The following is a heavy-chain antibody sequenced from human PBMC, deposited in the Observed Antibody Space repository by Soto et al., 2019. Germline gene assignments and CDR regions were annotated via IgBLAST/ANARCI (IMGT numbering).Heavy chain of an antibody. D-gene: IGHD4-17*01. CDR1: GFTVSSYG. CDR3: ARDQDYSDYEPPYSDY. J-gene: IGHJ4*01. V-gene: IGHV3-33*01. Sequence: PGGSLRLSCAASGFTVSSYGMHWVRQAPGKGLEGVAVIWYDGRNKYYADSVKGRFTISRDNSKNTLYLQMNSLRAEDTAVYYCARDQDYSDYEPPYSDYLRHATLVTVPP. CDR2: IWYDGRNK.